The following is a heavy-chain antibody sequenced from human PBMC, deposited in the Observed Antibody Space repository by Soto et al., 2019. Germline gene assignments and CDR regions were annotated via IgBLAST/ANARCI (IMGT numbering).Heavy chain of an antibody. V-gene: IGHV3-53*01. CDR3: ARDSTWIPNYHSGMDV. D-gene: IGHD5-18*01. J-gene: IGHJ6*02. CDR2: IYSGGNT. Sequence: EVQLVESGVGLIQPGGSLRLSCAAHGFSVSSNYMSWVRQAPGKGLEWGSVIYSGGNTHYADSVKGRFTISRDNSKNTLYLQMNSLRAEDTAVYYCARDSTWIPNYHSGMDVWGQGTTVTVSS. CDR1: GFSVSSNY.